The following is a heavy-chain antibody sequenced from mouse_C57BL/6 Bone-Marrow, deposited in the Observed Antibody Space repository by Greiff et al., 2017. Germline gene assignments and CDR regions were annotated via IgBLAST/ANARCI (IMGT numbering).Heavy chain of an antibody. Sequence: QVQLQQSGPGLVAPSQSLSITCTVSGFSLTSYGVHWVRQPPGKGLEWLVVIWSDGSTTYNSALKSRLSISKANSKSQVFLKMNSLQTEDTAMYYCARHGYDYGGGAMDYWGQGTSVTVSS. J-gene: IGHJ4*01. V-gene: IGHV2-6-1*01. CDR2: IWSDGST. D-gene: IGHD1-1*01. CDR1: GFSLTSYG. CDR3: ARHGYDYGGGAMDY.